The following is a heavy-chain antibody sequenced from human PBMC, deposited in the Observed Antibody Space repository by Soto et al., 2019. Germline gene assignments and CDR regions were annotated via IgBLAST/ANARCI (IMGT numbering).Heavy chain of an antibody. Sequence: QVQLVQSGAEVKKPGSSVKVSCKASGGTFSSYTISWVRQAPGQGLEWMGRIIPILGIANYAQKFQGRVTITADKSTSTAYMELSSLRSEDTAVYYCARDRAIVGAYHFDSWGQGTLVTVSS. J-gene: IGHJ4*02. CDR2: IIPILGIA. CDR3: ARDRAIVGAYHFDS. V-gene: IGHV1-69*08. D-gene: IGHD1-26*01. CDR1: GGTFSSYT.